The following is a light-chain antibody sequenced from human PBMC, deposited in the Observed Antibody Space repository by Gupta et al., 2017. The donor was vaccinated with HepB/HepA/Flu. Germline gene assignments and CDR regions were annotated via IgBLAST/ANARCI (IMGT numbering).Light chain of an antibody. Sequence: EIVLTQSPGTLSLSPGERATVSCRASQSVNSNYLAWYQQKPGQAPRLLIYGVASRATGIPDRFSGSGSGKDFTLTSSRLETEDFAVYYCQQDGSSGTFGQGTKVEIK. CDR2: GVA. CDR1: QSVNSNY. J-gene: IGKJ1*01. V-gene: IGKV3-20*01. CDR3: QQDGSSGT.